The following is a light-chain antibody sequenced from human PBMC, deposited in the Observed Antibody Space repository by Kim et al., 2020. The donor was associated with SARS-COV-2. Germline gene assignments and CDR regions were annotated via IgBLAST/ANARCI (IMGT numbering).Light chain of an antibody. CDR2: AAS. CDR1: QTISTH. CDR3: QQSYDVSQIT. J-gene: IGKJ5*01. Sequence: SVRNRVTLTCRASQTISTHLNCYQLKPGRAPKLLVYAASTLQSGVPSRFSGVGSGTYFTLTISGLQPDDFATYYCQQSYDVSQITFGHGTRLEIK. V-gene: IGKV1-39*01.